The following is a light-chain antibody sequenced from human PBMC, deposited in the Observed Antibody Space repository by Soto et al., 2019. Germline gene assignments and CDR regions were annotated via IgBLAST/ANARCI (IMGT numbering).Light chain of an antibody. V-gene: IGLV2-14*01. CDR1: SSDVGGYNY. CDR3: SSYTSSSVV. J-gene: IGLJ2*01. Sequence: QSALTQPASVSGSPGQSITISCTGNSSDVGGYNYVSWYQQHPGKAPKLMIYDVSNRPSGVSNRFSGSKSGNTASLTISGLQAEDEADYYCSSYTSSSVVFGGGTQLTVL. CDR2: DVS.